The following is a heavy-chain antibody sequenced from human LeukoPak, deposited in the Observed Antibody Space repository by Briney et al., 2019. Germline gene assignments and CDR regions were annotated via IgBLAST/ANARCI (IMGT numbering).Heavy chain of an antibody. CDR3: ARSLRGSGWYIDY. J-gene: IGHJ4*02. CDR1: GYSFISYW. Sequence: GESLKISCKGSGYSFISYWIGWVRQMPGKGLEWMGIIYPGDSDTRYSPSFQGQVTISADKSITTAYVQWSSLKASDTAIYYCARSLRGSGWYIDYWGQGTLVTVSS. V-gene: IGHV5-51*01. CDR2: IYPGDSDT. D-gene: IGHD6-25*01.